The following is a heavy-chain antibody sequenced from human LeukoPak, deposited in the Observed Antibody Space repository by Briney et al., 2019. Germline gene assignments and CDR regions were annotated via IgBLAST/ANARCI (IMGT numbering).Heavy chain of an antibody. D-gene: IGHD5-18*01. V-gene: IGHV3-30*19. CDR3: ARSRPYSYGIDY. CDR1: GFTFSSYG. CDR2: IWYDGSNK. J-gene: IGHJ4*02. Sequence: PGRSLRLSCAASGFTFSSYGMHWVRQAPGKGLEWVAVIWYDGSNKYYADSVKGRFTISRDNSKNTLYLQMNSLRAEDTAVYYCARSRPYSYGIDYWGQGALATVSS.